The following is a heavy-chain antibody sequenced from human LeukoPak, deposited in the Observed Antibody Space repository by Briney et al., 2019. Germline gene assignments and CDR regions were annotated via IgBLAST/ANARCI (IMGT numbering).Heavy chain of an antibody. V-gene: IGHV1-18*01. CDR1: GYTFISYG. Sequence: ASVKVSCKASGYTFISYGINWVRQAPGQGLERMGWISAYNGNTNYAQKFKGRGTMTTDTSTSTAYMELWSLRSDDTAVYYCARDLYASGSYSGDYWGQGTLVTVSS. J-gene: IGHJ4*02. CDR3: ARDLYASGSYSGDY. D-gene: IGHD6-19*01. CDR2: ISAYNGNT.